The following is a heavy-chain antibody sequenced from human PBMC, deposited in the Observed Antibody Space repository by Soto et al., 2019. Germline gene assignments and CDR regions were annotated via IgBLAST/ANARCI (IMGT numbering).Heavy chain of an antibody. CDR3: ARDPDIVVTIKYGMDV. Sequence: QVQLVQSGAEVKKPGASVKVSCKTSGYTFTSYAISWVRQAHGLGLEWMGWISAYNGNTHYAQKLQGRVTMTTDTSTSTAYMELRSLRSDDTAVYYCARDPDIVVTIKYGMDVWGQGTTVTVSS. V-gene: IGHV1-18*01. J-gene: IGHJ6*02. D-gene: IGHD5-12*01. CDR1: GYTFTSYA. CDR2: ISAYNGNT.